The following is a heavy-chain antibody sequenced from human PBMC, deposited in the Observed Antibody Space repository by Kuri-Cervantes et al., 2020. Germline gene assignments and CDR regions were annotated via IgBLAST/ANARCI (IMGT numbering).Heavy chain of an antibody. Sequence: LSLTCAASGFTFNNYAMHWVRQAPGKGLEWVTVISYDGNSKYYTDSVKGRFTISRDNAKNSLYLQMNSLRAEDTAVYYCARRPGSRSIAAAGTYYFDYWGQGTLVTVSS. CDR2: ISYDGNSK. V-gene: IGHV3-30-3*01. J-gene: IGHJ4*02. CDR1: GFTFNNYA. CDR3: ARRPGSRSIAAAGTYYFDY. D-gene: IGHD6-13*01.